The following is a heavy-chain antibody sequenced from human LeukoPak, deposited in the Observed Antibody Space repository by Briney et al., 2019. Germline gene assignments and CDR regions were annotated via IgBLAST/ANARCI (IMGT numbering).Heavy chain of an antibody. Sequence: GGSLRLSCAASGFTFSSYDMHWVRQATGKGLEWVSAIGTAGDTYYPGSVKGRFTISRENAKNSLYLQMNSLRAGDTAVYYCARAVAGVVFDYWGQGTLVTVFS. D-gene: IGHD6-19*01. J-gene: IGHJ4*02. CDR2: IGTAGDT. V-gene: IGHV3-13*01. CDR3: ARAVAGVVFDY. CDR1: GFTFSSYD.